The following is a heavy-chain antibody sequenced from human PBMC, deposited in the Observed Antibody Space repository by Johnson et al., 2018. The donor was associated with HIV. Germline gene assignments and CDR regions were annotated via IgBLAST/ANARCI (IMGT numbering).Heavy chain of an antibody. D-gene: IGHD3-22*01. CDR2: IRYDGSNK. Sequence: QVQLVESGGGVVQPGGSLRLSCAASEFTFSSYGMHWVRQAPGKGLEWVAFIRYDGSNKYFADSVKGRFTISRDNSKNTLYLQMGSLRAEDMAVYYCARGGYYYDGDGAFDFWGQGTIVTVSS. V-gene: IGHV3-30*02. CDR1: EFTFSSYG. CDR3: ARGGYYYDGDGAFDF. J-gene: IGHJ3*01.